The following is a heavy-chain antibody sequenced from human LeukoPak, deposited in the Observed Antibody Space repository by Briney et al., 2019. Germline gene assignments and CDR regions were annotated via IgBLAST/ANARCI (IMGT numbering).Heavy chain of an antibody. CDR2: IYYSGST. V-gene: IGHV4-59*01. CDR1: GGSISSYY. J-gene: IGHJ6*02. Sequence: SETLSLTCTVSGGSISSYYWSWIRQPPGKGLEWIGYIYYSGSTNYNPSLKSRVTISVDTSKNQFSLKPSSVTAADTAVYYCARARDSSSWESYYYYYGMDVWGQGTTVTVSS. CDR3: ARARDSSSWESYYYYYGMDV. D-gene: IGHD6-13*01.